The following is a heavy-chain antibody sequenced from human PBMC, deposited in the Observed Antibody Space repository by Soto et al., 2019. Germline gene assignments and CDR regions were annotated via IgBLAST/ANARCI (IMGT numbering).Heavy chain of an antibody. CDR1: GGSFSGYY. CDR3: ARGHYGSGNSWFDP. Sequence: SETLSLTCAVYGGSFSGYYWSWIRQPPGKGLEWIGYIYYSGSTNYNPSLKSRVTISVDTSKNQFSLKLSSVTAADTAVYYCARGHYGSGNSWFDPWGQGTLVTVSS. D-gene: IGHD3-10*01. J-gene: IGHJ5*02. V-gene: IGHV4-59*01. CDR2: IYYSGST.